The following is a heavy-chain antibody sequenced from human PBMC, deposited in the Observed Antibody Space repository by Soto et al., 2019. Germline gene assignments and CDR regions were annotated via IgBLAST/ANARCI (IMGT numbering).Heavy chain of an antibody. CDR3: ARVTYCGGDCYSGYFDL. CDR2: IIPIFGTA. V-gene: IGHV1-69*01. CDR1: GGTFSSYA. Sequence: QVQLVQSGAEVKKPGSSVKVSCKASGGTFSSYAISGGRQAPGQGLEWMGGIIPIFGTANYAQKFQGRVKITADESTSTAYMELSSLRSEDTAVYYCARVTYCGGDCYSGYFDLWGRGTLVTVSS. J-gene: IGHJ2*01. D-gene: IGHD2-21*02.